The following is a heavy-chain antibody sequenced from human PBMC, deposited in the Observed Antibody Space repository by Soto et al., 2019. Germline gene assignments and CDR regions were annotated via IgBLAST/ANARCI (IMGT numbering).Heavy chain of an antibody. J-gene: IGHJ4*02. CDR1: GFTVSSNY. CDR2: IYSGGST. D-gene: IGHD4-17*01. V-gene: IGHV3-53*04. Sequence: EGSLRLSCAASGFTVSSNYMSWVRQAPGKGLEWVSVIYSGGSTYYADSVKGRFTISRHNSKNTLYLQMNSLRAEDTAVYYCARGPNTVSLDYWGQGTLVTVSS. CDR3: ARGPNTVSLDY.